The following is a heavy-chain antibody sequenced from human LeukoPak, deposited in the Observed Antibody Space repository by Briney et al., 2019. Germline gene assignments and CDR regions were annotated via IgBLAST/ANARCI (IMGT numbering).Heavy chain of an antibody. CDR1: GGSISSYY. Sequence: SETLSLTCTVSGGSISSYYWSWIRQPAGKGLEWIGRIYTSGSINYNPSLKSRATMSVDTSKNQFSLKLSSVTAADTAVYYCAREYCSSTSCYEMYDYWGQGTLVTVSS. J-gene: IGHJ4*02. D-gene: IGHD2-2*01. CDR2: IYTSGSI. CDR3: AREYCSSTSCYEMYDY. V-gene: IGHV4-4*07.